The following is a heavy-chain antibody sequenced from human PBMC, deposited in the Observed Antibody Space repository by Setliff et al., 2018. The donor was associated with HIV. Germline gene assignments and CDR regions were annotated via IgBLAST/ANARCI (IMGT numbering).Heavy chain of an antibody. CDR3: ARDHCSSSGCYEYSYYGMDV. Sequence: ASVKVSCKASGYTFTGYYMHWVRQAPGQGLERMGWINPNSGGTTYAQKLQGRVTMTRDTSISTAYMEVSRLRSDDTAVYYCARDHCSSSGCYEYSYYGMDVWGQGTTVTVSS. J-gene: IGHJ6*02. V-gene: IGHV1-2*02. D-gene: IGHD2-2*01. CDR1: GYTFTGYY. CDR2: INPNSGGT.